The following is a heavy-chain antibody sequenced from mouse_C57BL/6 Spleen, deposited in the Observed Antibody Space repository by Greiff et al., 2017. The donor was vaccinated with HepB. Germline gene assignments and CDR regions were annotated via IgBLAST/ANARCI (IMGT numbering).Heavy chain of an antibody. Sequence: QVQLQQSGAELVKPGASVKLSCKASGYTFTSYWMQWVKQRPGQGLEWIGEIDPSDSYTNYNQKFKGKATLTVDTSSSTAYMQLSSLTSEDSAVYYCARRGVVAKGYYAMDYWGQGTSVTVSS. CDR2: IDPSDSYT. V-gene: IGHV1-50*01. CDR1: GYTFTSYW. D-gene: IGHD1-1*01. J-gene: IGHJ4*01. CDR3: ARRGVVAKGYYAMDY.